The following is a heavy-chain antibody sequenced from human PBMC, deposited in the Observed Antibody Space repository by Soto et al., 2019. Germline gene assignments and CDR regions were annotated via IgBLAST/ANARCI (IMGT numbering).Heavy chain of an antibody. CDR1: GGSISSSSYY. D-gene: IGHD4-17*01. Sequence: QLQLQESGPGLVKPSETLSLTCTVSGGSISSSSYYWGWIRQPPGKGLEWIGSIYYSGSTYYNPSLKSRVTISVDTSKNQFSLKLSSVTAADTAVYYCARITTVTTICVDWGQGTLVTVSS. CDR2: IYYSGST. CDR3: ARITTVTTICVD. J-gene: IGHJ4*02. V-gene: IGHV4-39*01.